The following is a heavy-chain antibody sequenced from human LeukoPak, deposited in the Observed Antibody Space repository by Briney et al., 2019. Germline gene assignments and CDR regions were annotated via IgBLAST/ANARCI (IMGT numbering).Heavy chain of an antibody. V-gene: IGHV3-21*01. CDR3: ARDSDTYYDFWSGYGY. CDR1: GFTFSSYS. Sequence: PGGSLRLSCAASGFTFSSYSMNWVRQAPGKGLEWVSSISSSSSYIYYADSVKGRFTISRDNAKNSLYLQMNSLRAEDTAVYYCARDSDTYYDFWSGYGYWGQGTLVTVSS. J-gene: IGHJ4*02. D-gene: IGHD3-3*01. CDR2: ISSSSSYI.